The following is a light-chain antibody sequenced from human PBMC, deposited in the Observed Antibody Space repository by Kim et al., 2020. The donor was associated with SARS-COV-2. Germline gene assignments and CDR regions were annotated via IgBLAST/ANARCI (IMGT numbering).Light chain of an antibody. CDR3: NSCTGSVV. J-gene: IGLJ2*01. CDR1: SSDVDAHNY. Sequence: VHMISSASTGTSSDVDAHNYDYWYHQHAAKAPKLGNYDLTRRPSGIFNGFSGSKSGNTASLTISELEAEDEADYYCNSCTGSVVFGGGTQLTVL. V-gene: IGLV2-14*03. CDR2: DLT.